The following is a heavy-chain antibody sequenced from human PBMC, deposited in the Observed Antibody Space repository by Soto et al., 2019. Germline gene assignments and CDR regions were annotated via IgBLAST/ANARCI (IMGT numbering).Heavy chain of an antibody. J-gene: IGHJ5*02. D-gene: IGHD6-13*01. CDR2: ISSSGST. CDR3: ASSSHQESWFDP. V-gene: IGHV4-4*07. Sequence: SETLSLTCTVSGGSVSNFYWNWIRQPAGKGLEWIGRISSSGSTNYNPSLRSRVTMSVDTSKNQFSLKLNSVTAADTAVSYCASSSHQESWFDPWGQGTLVTVSS. CDR1: GGSVSNFY.